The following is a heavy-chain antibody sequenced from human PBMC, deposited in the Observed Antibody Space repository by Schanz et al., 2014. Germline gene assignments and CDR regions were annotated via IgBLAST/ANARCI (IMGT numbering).Heavy chain of an antibody. CDR3: ARGKWDLGAD. CDR1: GYSISSDYY. CDR2: ISHTGNT. Sequence: QVQLQESGPGLVKPSETLSLTCSVSGYSISSDYYWGWIRQFPGGGLEWIGSISHTGNTYYHPSLLSRVTISLATPKNQFPLKLSSVTAADTAVYYCARGKWDLGADWGQGILVTVSS. V-gene: IGHV4-38-2*02. D-gene: IGHD1-26*01. J-gene: IGHJ4*02.